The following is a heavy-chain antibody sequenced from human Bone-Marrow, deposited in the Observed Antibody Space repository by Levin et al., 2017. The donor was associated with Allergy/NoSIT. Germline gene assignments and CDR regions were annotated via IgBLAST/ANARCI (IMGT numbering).Heavy chain of an antibody. J-gene: IGHJ4*02. V-gene: IGHV1-69*04. D-gene: IGHD5-18*01. CDR2: IIPILGIA. CDR1: GGTFSSYA. Sequence: SVKVSCKASGGTFSSYAISWVRQAPGQGLEWMGRIIPILGIANYAQKFQGRVTITADKSTSTAYMELSSLRSEDTAVYYCASVTDPGIYSYGAGDYFDYWGQGTLVTVSS. CDR3: ASVTDPGIYSYGAGDYFDY.